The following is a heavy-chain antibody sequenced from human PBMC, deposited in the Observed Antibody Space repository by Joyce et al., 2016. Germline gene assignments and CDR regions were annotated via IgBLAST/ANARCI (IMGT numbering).Heavy chain of an antibody. CDR1: GGSISSNSHY. CDR3: ARRPFRFDI. Sequence: QLQLQESGPGLVKTSETLCLTCSVSGGSISSNSHYWAWIRQPPGKGLEWIGTTDYSGGTYYNPSLKSRVTRSVDKSKNQFSLTLTSVTAADTAVYYCARRPFRFDIWGQGTMVTVSS. CDR2: TDYSGGT. V-gene: IGHV4-39*01. J-gene: IGHJ3*02.